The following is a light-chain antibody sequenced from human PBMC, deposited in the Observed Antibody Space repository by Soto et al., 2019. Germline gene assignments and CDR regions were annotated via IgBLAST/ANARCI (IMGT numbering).Light chain of an antibody. J-gene: IGKJ3*01. CDR3: EEYEALPSGFT. CDR2: DAS. V-gene: IGKV1-33*01. Sequence: DIQMTQSPSSLSASVGDRVTITCQASQDISNYLNWYQQKPGKAPKLLIYDASNLDTGVPSRFRASGSGTDFTFTISSMPPEDIASYYCEEYEALPSGFTFGPGTKVDIK. CDR1: QDISNY.